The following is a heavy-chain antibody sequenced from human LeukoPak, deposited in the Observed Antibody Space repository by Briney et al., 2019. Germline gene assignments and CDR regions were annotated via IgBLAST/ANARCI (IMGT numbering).Heavy chain of an antibody. CDR2: IYYSGST. Sequence: SETLSLTCTVSGGSISSYYWSWIRQPPGKGLEWIGYIYYSGSTNYNPSLKSRVTISVDRSKNQFSLKLSSVTAADTAVYYCARGVFGVVIIERRQRYYFDYWGQGTLVTVSS. V-gene: IGHV4-59*12. D-gene: IGHD3-3*01. CDR3: ARGVFGVVIIERRQRYYFDY. J-gene: IGHJ4*02. CDR1: GGSISSYY.